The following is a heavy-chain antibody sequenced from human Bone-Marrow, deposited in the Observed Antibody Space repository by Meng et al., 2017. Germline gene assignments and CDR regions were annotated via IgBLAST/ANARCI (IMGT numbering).Heavy chain of an antibody. J-gene: IGHJ5*02. D-gene: IGHD6-13*01. CDR1: GFTFSSYS. Sequence: GGSLRLSCAASGFTFSSYSMNWVRQAPGKGLEWVSSISSSSYIYYADSVKGRFTISRDNAKNSLYLQMNSLRAEDTAVYYCAREGFEAAAGTENWFDPWGQGTLVTVSS. CDR3: AREGFEAAAGTENWFDP. CDR2: ISSSSYI. V-gene: IGHV3-21*01.